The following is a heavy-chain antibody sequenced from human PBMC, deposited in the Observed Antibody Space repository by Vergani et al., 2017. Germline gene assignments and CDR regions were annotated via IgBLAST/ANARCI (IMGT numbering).Heavy chain of an antibody. CDR3: TKGSVYYHDSAGHGYDPYTGFDL. Sequence: EVQLLESGGGLVQPGGSLRLSCEASGFSFPGYAMSWVRQAPGKGLEWVPSVSGSSATPYYADSVKGRFIISRDNAKNSLFLEMNSLRFEDTAVYFCTKGSVYYHDSAGHGYDPYTGFDLWGQGTLVTVSS. V-gene: IGHV3-23*01. CDR2: VSGSSATP. J-gene: IGHJ4*02. CDR1: GFSFPGYA. D-gene: IGHD5-12*01.